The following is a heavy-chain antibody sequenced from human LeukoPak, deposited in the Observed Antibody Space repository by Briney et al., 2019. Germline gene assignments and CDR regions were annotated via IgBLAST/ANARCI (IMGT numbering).Heavy chain of an antibody. D-gene: IGHD3-16*01. V-gene: IGHV4-59*01. CDR1: GGSLSSDF. CDR2: IYYGGSA. J-gene: IGHJ5*02. CDR3: ARGGPYNWFDP. Sequence: SQTLSLTCTVAGGSLSSDFWSWVRQPPGKGLELIGYIYYGGSASYNPSLKSRVTTSVDTSKNQFSLRLSSVTAADTAVYYCARGGPYNWFDPWGQGTLVTVSS.